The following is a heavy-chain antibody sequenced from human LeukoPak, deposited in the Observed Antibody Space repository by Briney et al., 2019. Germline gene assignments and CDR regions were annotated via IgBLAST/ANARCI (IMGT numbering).Heavy chain of an antibody. CDR3: ATWTGITPY. J-gene: IGHJ4*02. Sequence: LSLTYAVYGGSFSGYYWTWIRQAPGKGLEWISYISSGDGPTYYADSVKGRFTISRDNAKNSLFLQMNSLRVEDTAVYYCATWTGITPYWGQGTLVTVSS. V-gene: IGHV3-11*01. D-gene: IGHD1-20*01. CDR2: ISSGDGPT. CDR1: GGSFSGYY.